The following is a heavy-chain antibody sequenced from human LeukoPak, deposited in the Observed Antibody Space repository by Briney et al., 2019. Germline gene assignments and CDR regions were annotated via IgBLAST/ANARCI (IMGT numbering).Heavy chain of an antibody. J-gene: IGHJ5*02. Sequence: SETLSLTCTVSGGSISSGGYYWSWIRQHPGKGLEWIGYIYYSGSTYYNPSLKSRVTISVDTSKNQFSLKLSSVTAADTAVYYCARKGKDIVVVPAATWFDPWGQGTLVTVSS. D-gene: IGHD2-2*01. V-gene: IGHV4-31*03. CDR1: GGSISSGGYY. CDR3: ARKGKDIVVVPAATWFDP. CDR2: IYYSGST.